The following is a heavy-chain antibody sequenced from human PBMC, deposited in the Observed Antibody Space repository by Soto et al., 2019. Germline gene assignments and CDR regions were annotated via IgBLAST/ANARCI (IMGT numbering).Heavy chain of an antibody. V-gene: IGHV4-34*01. CDR3: ARIGSAAGTDNYYYYYGMDV. D-gene: IGHD6-13*01. CDR2: INHSGST. Sequence: KTSETLSLTCAVYGGSFSGYYWSWIRQPPGKGLEWIGEINHSGSTNYNPSLKSRVTISVDTSKNQFSLKLSSVTAADTAVYYCARIGSAAGTDNYYYYYGMDVWGQGTTVTVSS. J-gene: IGHJ6*02. CDR1: GGSFSGYY.